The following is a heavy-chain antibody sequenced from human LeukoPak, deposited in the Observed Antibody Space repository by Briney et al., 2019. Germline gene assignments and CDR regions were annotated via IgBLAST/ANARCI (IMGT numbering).Heavy chain of an antibody. Sequence: PGGSLRLSCAASGFTFDDYAMHWVRQAPGKGLEWVSGISWNSGSIGYADSVKGRFTISRDNAKNSLYLQMNSLRAEDTALYYCAKGTGSDIHDAFDIWGQGTMVTVSS. V-gene: IGHV3-9*01. J-gene: IGHJ3*02. D-gene: IGHD3-10*01. CDR2: ISWNSGSI. CDR3: AKGTGSDIHDAFDI. CDR1: GFTFDDYA.